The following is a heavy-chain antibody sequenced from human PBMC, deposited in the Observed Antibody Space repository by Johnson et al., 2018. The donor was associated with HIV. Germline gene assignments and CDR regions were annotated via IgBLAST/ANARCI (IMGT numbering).Heavy chain of an antibody. J-gene: IGHJ3*02. CDR2: ISYDGSNK. Sequence: QVQLVESGGGVVQPGRSLRLSCAASGFTFSSYGMHWVRQAPGKGLEWVAVISYDGSNKDYADSVKGRFTISRDNSKNTLYLQMNSLRAEDTAVYYCAGITGTDDAFDSWGQGTMVTGSS. D-gene: IGHD1-20*01. CDR1: GFTFSSYG. CDR3: AGITGTDDAFDS. V-gene: IGHV3-30*03.